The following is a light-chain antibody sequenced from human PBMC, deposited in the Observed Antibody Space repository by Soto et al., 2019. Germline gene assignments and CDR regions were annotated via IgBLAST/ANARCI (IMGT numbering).Light chain of an antibody. CDR3: CSYAGSSTYV. Sequence: QSALTQPASVSGSPGQSITIPCTGTSSDVGSYKLVSWYQHHPGKAPKLMIYEGSKRPSGVSNRFSGSKSGNTASLTISGLQAEDEADYYCCSYAGSSTYVFGTGTKVTVL. CDR2: EGS. CDR1: SSDVGSYKL. J-gene: IGLJ1*01. V-gene: IGLV2-23*01.